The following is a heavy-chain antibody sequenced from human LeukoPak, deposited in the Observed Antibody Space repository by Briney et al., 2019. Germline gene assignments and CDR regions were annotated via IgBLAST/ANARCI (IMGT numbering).Heavy chain of an antibody. D-gene: IGHD3-10*01. V-gene: IGHV3-23*01. CDR2: ISGSGGST. J-gene: IGHJ4*02. CDR1: GFTFSSYA. CDR3: AKGGVLLWFGESSLDY. Sequence: PGGSLRLSCAASGFTFSSYAMSWVRQAPGKGLEWVSAISGSGGSTYYADSVKGRFTISRDNSKNTLYLQMNSLRAEDTAVYYCAKGGVLLWFGESSLDYWGQGTLVTVSS.